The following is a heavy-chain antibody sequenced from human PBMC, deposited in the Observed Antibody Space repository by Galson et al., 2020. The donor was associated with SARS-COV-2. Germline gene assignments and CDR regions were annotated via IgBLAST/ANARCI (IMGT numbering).Heavy chain of an antibody. CDR3: AQYCSGVGCYDRHFDH. CDR1: GLTFGSYP. D-gene: IGHD2-15*01. V-gene: IGHV3-23*01. J-gene: IGHJ4*02. CDR2: LNDSGGRT. Sequence: GETLKISCAVSGLTFGSYPMSWVRQAPGKGLAWVTSLNDSGGRTYYVDSVNGRFTVSRDNTKSTLYLQMNSLRAEDTATYYCAQYCSGVGCYDRHFDHWGQGTLVTVSS.